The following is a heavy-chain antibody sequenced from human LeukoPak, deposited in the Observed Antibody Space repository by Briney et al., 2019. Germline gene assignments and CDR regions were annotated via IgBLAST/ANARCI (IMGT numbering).Heavy chain of an antibody. Sequence: PGGSLRLSCAASGFTFSSYAMSWVRQAPGKGLEWVSAFSGSGGSTYYADSVKGRFTISRDNSKNTLYLQMNSLRAEDTAVYYCAKSIAVAGMGEPHWGQGTLVTVSS. J-gene: IGHJ4*02. CDR1: GFTFSSYA. CDR2: FSGSGGST. CDR3: AKSIAVAGMGEPH. V-gene: IGHV3-23*01. D-gene: IGHD6-19*01.